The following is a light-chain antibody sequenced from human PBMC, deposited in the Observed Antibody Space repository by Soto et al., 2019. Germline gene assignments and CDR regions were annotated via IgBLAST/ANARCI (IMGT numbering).Light chain of an antibody. Sequence: DIQITQSPSSLSASVGDRVTITCQASQSISSYLNWYQQKPGKAPKLLIYAASSLQSGVPSRFSGSGSGTDFTLTISSLQPEDFATYYCQQSYSTPRTFGGGTKVDIK. CDR2: AAS. V-gene: IGKV1-39*01. J-gene: IGKJ4*01. CDR1: QSISSY. CDR3: QQSYSTPRT.